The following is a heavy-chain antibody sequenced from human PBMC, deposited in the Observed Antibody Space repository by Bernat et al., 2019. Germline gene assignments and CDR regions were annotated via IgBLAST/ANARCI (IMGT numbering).Heavy chain of an antibody. CDR2: ISSSSSYI. CDR3: AKDHPYGMDV. J-gene: IGHJ6*01. V-gene: IGHV3-21*01. CDR1: GFTFSSYS. Sequence: EVQLVESGGGLVKPGGSLRLSCAASGFTFSSYSMNWVRQAPGKGLEWVSSISSSSSYIYYADSVKGRFTISRDNAKNSLYLQMNSLRPEDTAVYYCAKDHPYGMDVWGQGTTVTVSS.